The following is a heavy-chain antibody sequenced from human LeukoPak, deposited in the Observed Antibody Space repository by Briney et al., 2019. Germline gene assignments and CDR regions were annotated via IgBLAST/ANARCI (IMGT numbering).Heavy chain of an antibody. CDR1: GGSISSSSYY. Sequence: SETLSLTCTVSGGSISSSSYYWGWIRQPPGKGLEWIGSIYYSGSTYYNPSLKSRVTISVDTSKNQFSLKLSSVTAADTAVYYCARVKYRSSWYEGDWFEPWGQGTLVTVSS. D-gene: IGHD6-13*01. V-gene: IGHV4-39*07. CDR2: IYYSGST. J-gene: IGHJ5*02. CDR3: ARVKYRSSWYEGDWFEP.